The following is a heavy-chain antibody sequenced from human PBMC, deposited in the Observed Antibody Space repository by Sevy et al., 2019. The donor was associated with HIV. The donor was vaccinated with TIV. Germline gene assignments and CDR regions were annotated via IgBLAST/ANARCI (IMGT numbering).Heavy chain of an antibody. CDR1: GYTLTKLS. CDR2: FDPEDGNR. CDR3: ARERSVTIIPHLDY. V-gene: IGHV1-24*01. J-gene: IGHJ4*02. D-gene: IGHD3-3*01. Sequence: ASVKVSCKVSGYTLTKLSMHWVRQAPGKGPEWMGSFDPEDGNRIYARKFQGRVTMTEDTSTDTAYMDLSSLRSDDTAVYYCARERSVTIIPHLDYWGQGTLVTVSS.